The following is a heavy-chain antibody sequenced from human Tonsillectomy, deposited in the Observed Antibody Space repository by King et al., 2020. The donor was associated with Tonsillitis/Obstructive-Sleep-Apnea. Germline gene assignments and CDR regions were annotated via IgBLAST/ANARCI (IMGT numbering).Heavy chain of an antibody. D-gene: IGHD3-3*01. V-gene: IGHV4-59*08. CDR3: ARQGDDDFCSSYSNDYYYGMHV. Sequence: VQLQESGPGLVKPSETLSLTCTISGGSISNYYWSWIRQPPGKGLEWIGYIYYSGSTNYNPSLKSRVTISLDTSKNQFSLKLTSVTAADTAVYYCARQGDDDFCSSYSNDYYYGMHVWGQGTTVTVSS. J-gene: IGHJ6*02. CDR1: GGSISNYY. CDR2: IYYSGST.